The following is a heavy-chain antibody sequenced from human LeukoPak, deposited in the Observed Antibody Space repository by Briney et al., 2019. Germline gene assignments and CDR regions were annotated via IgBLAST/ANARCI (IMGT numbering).Heavy chain of an antibody. CDR3: ARVVVAATTFDY. V-gene: IGHV4-39*07. J-gene: IGHJ4*02. D-gene: IGHD2-15*01. CDR1: GGSISSSSYY. CDR2: IYYSGST. Sequence: SETLSLTCTVSGGSISSSSYYWGWIRQPPGKGLEWIGSIYYSGSTYYNPSLKSRVTISVDTSRNQFSLKLSSVTAADTAVYYCARVVVAATTFDYWGQGTLVTVSS.